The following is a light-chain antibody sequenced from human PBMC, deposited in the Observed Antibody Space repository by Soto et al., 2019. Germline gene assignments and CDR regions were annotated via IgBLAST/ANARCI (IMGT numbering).Light chain of an antibody. CDR3: AAWDDSLNGYYV. CDR2: SNN. J-gene: IGLJ1*01. CDR1: SSNIGSNT. V-gene: IGLV1-44*01. Sequence: QSVLAQPPSASGTPGQRVTISYSGSSSNIGSNTVNWSQQFPGTAPKLLIYSNNQRPSGVPDRFSGSKSGTSASLAISGLQSEDEADYYCAAWDDSLNGYYVFGTGTKVTV.